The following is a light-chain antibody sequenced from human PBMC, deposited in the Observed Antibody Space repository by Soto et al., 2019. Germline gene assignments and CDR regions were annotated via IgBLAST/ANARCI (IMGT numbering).Light chain of an antibody. V-gene: IGKV1-13*02. CDR3: QQYNSYSWT. CDR1: QDIRND. Sequence: AIQMTQSPSSLSASVGDGVTITCRASQDIRNDLGWYQQKPGKAPKLLIYDASSLESGVPSRFSGSGSGTEFTLTISSLQPDDFATYYCQQYNSYSWTFGQGTKVDI. J-gene: IGKJ1*01. CDR2: DAS.